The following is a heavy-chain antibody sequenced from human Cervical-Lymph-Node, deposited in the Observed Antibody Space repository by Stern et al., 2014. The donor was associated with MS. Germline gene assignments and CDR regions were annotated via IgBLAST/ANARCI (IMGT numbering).Heavy chain of an antibody. Sequence: DQLVESGGGVVQPGRSLRLSCAASGFTFSNYGMHWVRQAPGKGLEWVTIISYDGSHKNYADSVKGRFTISRDNSNNTLYLQMNSLSPEDTAVYYCAKGEYRLRYFDLWGRGTLVTVSS. D-gene: IGHD2/OR15-2a*01. CDR2: ISYDGSHK. J-gene: IGHJ2*01. CDR3: AKGEYRLRYFDL. V-gene: IGHV3-30*18. CDR1: GFTFSNYG.